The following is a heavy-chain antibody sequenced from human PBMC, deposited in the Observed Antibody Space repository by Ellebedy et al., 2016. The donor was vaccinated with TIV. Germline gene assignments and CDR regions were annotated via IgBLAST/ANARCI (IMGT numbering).Heavy chain of an antibody. V-gene: IGHV3-20*04. CDR2: IAWNGEST. Sequence: PGGSLTLSCVAGEINFAGYGMNWVRQVPGKGLEWVSGIAWNGESTGYADAVKGRFTISRDNAKNSLYLQMNSLRAEDTAVYYCARARGTWWFDPWGQGTLVTVSS. CDR3: ARARGTWWFDP. J-gene: IGHJ5*02. CDR1: EINFAGYG. D-gene: IGHD1-1*01.